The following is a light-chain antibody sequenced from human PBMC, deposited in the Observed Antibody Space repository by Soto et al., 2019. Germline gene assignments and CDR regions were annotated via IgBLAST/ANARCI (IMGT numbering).Light chain of an antibody. J-gene: IGKJ4*01. CDR1: QSLLHGDGKTY. CDR3: MQTKQRPLT. Sequence: DIVMTQTPLSLSVTPGQPASISCKSSQSLLHGDGKTYLFWYLQKPGQPPQLLIYELSNRFSGVRDRFTGSGSATDFTLEIRRVEAEDVGVYYCMQTKQRPLTFGGGTKVEIK. V-gene: IGKV2D-29*01. CDR2: ELS.